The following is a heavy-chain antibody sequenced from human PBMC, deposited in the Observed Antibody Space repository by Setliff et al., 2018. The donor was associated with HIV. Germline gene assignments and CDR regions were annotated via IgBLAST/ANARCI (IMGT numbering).Heavy chain of an antibody. CDR3: AREVLRGGDDAFGL. V-gene: IGHV3-21*01. Sequence: GGSLRLSCASSEFSFNNSWMTWIRQAPGRGLEWVASSSNSSRYYWVKARYGDSVRGRFVISGDYAKNSVYLQMNSLRVEDSAVYYCAREVLRGGDDAFGLWGRGTVVTVSS. CDR2: SSNSSRYY. CDR1: EFSFNNSW. D-gene: IGHD3-10*01. J-gene: IGHJ3*01.